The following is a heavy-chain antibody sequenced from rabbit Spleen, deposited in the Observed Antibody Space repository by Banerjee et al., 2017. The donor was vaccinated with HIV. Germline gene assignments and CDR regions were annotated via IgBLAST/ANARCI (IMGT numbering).Heavy chain of an antibody. Sequence: EESGGDLVQPEGSLTLTCKASGFDFSSDAMCWVRQAPGKGPEWIACIVNGDGSTYYASWVNGRFTISRSTSLATVTLQVTSLTAADTATYFCAREVLYAAYAGFGDATIYYFDLWGPGTLVTVS. V-gene: IGHV1S47*01. CDR3: AREVLYAAYAGFGDATIYYFDL. D-gene: IGHD6-1*01. J-gene: IGHJ4*01. CDR1: GFDFSSDA. CDR2: IVNGDGST.